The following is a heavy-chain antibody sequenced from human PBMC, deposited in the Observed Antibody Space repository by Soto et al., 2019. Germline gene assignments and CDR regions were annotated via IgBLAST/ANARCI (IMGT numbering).Heavy chain of an antibody. CDR1: GASVNSSRYY. J-gene: IGHJ6*02. CDR3: ASTGGAVAGKPYYYGMDV. V-gene: IGHV4-39*01. Sequence: QLQLQESGPGLLRPSETLSLTCAVSGASVNSSRYYWGLIRQPPGKGLEWMGSIYYSGSTYSNPSLKSRLIISVDTSKNQFSLKRRSVTVADTAIYYCASTGGAVAGKPYYYGMDVWGRGTTVTVSS. CDR2: IYYSGST. D-gene: IGHD6-19*01.